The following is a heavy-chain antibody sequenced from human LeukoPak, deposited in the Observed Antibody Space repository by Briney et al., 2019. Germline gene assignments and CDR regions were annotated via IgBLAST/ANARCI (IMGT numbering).Heavy chain of an antibody. D-gene: IGHD3-22*01. J-gene: IGHJ4*02. Sequence: GGSLRLSCAASGFTFYDYAMYWVRQAPGKGLEWVSLNSGDGGSQYDRDSVKGRFTISRDNSKKSLYLHMNNLRAKNTAVYYCAKDSYDGSSSYQNFWGQGTLVTVSS. CDR1: GFTFYDYA. V-gene: IGHV3-43*02. CDR3: AKDSYDGSSSYQNF. CDR2: NSGDGGSQ.